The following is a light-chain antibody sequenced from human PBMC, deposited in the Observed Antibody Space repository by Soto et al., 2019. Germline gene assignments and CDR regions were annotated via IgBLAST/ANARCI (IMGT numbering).Light chain of an antibody. J-gene: IGLJ2*01. CDR2: DNN. V-gene: IGLV1-51*01. Sequence: QSALTQPPSVSAAPGQKVTISCSGRSSNIGNNYVSWYQQLPGTAPKLLIYDNNKRPSGIPDRFSGSKSGTSATLGITGLQTGDEADYYCGTWDSSLSAVVFGGGTKVTVL. CDR3: GTWDSSLSAVV. CDR1: SSNIGNNY.